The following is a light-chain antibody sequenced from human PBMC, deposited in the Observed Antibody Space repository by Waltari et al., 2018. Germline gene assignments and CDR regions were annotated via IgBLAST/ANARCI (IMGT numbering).Light chain of an antibody. CDR1: SSDVEY. J-gene: IGLJ1*01. V-gene: IGLV2-11*01. Sequence: QSALTQPRSVSGSPGQSVTISCTGASSDVEYVSWYQHHPDKAPKLMIYDVNKRPPGVPDRFSGSQSGNTASLTISGRQADDEADYYCCSYAGISAFYVFGSGTKVTVL. CDR2: DVN. CDR3: CSYAGISAFYV.